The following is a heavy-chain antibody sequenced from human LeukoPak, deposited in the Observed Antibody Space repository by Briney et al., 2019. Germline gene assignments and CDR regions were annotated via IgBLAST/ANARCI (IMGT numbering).Heavy chain of an antibody. J-gene: IGHJ5*02. CDR3: ARARQGWFDP. CDR1: GGSVNDYH. V-gene: IGHV4-59*02. CDR2: IYYNGNT. Sequence: SETLSLTCTVSGGSVNDYHWSWIRQPPGKGLEWIGYIYYNGNTNNNPSLKSRVTISVDTSKYQFSLKLSSVTAADTAVYYCARARQGWFDPWGQGTLVTVSS.